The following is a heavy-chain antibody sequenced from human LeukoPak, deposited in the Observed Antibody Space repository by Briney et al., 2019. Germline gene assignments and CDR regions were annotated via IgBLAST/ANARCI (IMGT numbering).Heavy chain of an antibody. V-gene: IGHV3-23*01. J-gene: IGHJ5*02. D-gene: IGHD2-15*01. CDR3: AKSLAALPNWFDP. CDR2: ISGSGGST. Sequence: PGGSLRLSCAASGFTFSSYAISWVRQAPGKGLEWVSAISGSGGSTYYADSVRGRFTISRDNSKNTLYLQMNSLRAEDTAVYYCAKSLAALPNWFDPWGQGTLVTVSS. CDR1: GFTFSSYA.